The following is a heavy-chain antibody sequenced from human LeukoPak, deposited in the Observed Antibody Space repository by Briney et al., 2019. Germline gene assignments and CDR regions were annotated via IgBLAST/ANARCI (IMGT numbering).Heavy chain of an antibody. J-gene: IGHJ4*02. CDR1: GGSISSSSYY. CDR2: IYYSGST. CDR3: AGNTTTVDDRRTFDY. D-gene: IGHD4-23*01. Sequence: SETLSLTCTVSGGSISSSSYYWGWIRQPPGKGLEWIGSIYYSGSTFYNPSLKSRVTISVDTSKNQFSLKLSSVTAADTAVYYCAGNTTTVDDRRTFDYWGQGSLVTVSS. V-gene: IGHV4-39*01.